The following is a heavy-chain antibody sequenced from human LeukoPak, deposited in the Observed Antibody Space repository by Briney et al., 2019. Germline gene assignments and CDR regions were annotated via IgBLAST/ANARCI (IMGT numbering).Heavy chain of an antibody. CDR1: GFTFSSHG. CDR2: ISYDGNNK. J-gene: IGHJ4*02. D-gene: IGHD1-26*01. CDR3: ARDRVGPEGSFDY. V-gene: IGHV3-30*03. Sequence: GGSLRLSCAASGFTFSSHGMRWVRQAPGRGLEWVAVISYDGNNKYYADSVKGRFTISRDNSKSTLYLQVNSLRAEDTAVYYCARDRVGPEGSFDYWGQGTLVTVSS.